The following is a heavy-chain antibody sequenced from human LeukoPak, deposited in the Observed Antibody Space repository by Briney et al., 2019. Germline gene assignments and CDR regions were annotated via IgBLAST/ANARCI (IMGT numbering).Heavy chain of an antibody. Sequence: GGSLRLSCAASGFRFSGYVMSWIRQAPGKGLEYVSSIDFSDDGASYYADSVKGRFTISRDNSKNTLFLQMNSLRVEDTAFYYCARVDSGNYDYWGQGTLLTVSS. CDR1: GFRFSGYV. D-gene: IGHD1-26*01. CDR2: IDFSDDGAS. J-gene: IGHJ4*02. CDR3: ARVDSGNYDY. V-gene: IGHV3-23*01.